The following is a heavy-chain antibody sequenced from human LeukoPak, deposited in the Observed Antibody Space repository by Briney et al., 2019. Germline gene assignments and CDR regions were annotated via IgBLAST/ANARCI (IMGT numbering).Heavy chain of an antibody. V-gene: IGHV1-2*02. J-gene: IGHJ6*03. CDR3: AVQSTNNYYYYYMDV. CDR1: GYTFTSYG. Sequence: ASVKVSCKASGYTFTSYGISWVRQAPGQGLEWMGWINPNSGGTNYAQKFQGRVTMTRDTSISTAYMELSRLRSDDTAVYYCAVQSTNNYYYYYMDVWGKGTTVTVSS. CDR2: INPNSGGT. D-gene: IGHD1-1*01.